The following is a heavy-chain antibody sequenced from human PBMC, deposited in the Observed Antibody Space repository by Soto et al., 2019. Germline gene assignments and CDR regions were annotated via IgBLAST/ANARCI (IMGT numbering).Heavy chain of an antibody. CDR3: APGNSGSCDY. CDR1: GFTFSSYS. Sequence: PGESLKISCAASGFTFSSYSMNWVRQAPGKGLEWVSYISSSSGAMYYADSVKGRFTISRDNAKNSLYLQMNSLRDEDTAVYYCAPGNSGSCDYWGQGTLVTVSS. J-gene: IGHJ4*02. CDR2: ISSSSGAM. D-gene: IGHD1-7*01. V-gene: IGHV3-48*02.